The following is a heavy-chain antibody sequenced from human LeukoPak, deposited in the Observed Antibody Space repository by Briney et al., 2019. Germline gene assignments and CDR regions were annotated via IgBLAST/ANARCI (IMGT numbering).Heavy chain of an antibody. CDR2: ISYDGSKK. V-gene: IGHV3-30*18. J-gene: IGHJ3*02. D-gene: IGHD3-10*01. CDR3: AKADGITMVDAFDI. Sequence: GGSLRLSCAASGFTFSSYGMHWVRQAPGKGLEWVEAISYDGSKKYYADSVKSRFTISRDNSKNTLYLQMDSLRAEDTAVYYCAKADGITMVDAFDIWGQGTMVTVSS. CDR1: GFTFSSYG.